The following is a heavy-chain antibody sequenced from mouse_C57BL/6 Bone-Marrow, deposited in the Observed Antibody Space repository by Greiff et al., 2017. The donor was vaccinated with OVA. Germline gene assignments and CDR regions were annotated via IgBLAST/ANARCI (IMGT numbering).Heavy chain of an antibody. CDR2: INPYNGGT. CDR1: GYTFTDYY. Sequence: EVQLVESGPVLVKPGASVKMSCKASGYTFTDYYMNWVKQSHGKSLEWIGVINPYNGGTSYNQKFKGKATLTVDKSSSTAYMELNSLTSEDSAGYYSAPGPYYGSSYYFGYWGQGTTLTVSS. CDR3: APGPYYGSSYYFGY. D-gene: IGHD1-1*01. J-gene: IGHJ2*01. V-gene: IGHV1-19*01.